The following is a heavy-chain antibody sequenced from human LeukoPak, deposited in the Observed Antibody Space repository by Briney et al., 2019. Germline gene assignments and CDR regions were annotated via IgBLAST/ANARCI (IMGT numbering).Heavy chain of an antibody. V-gene: IGHV4-34*01. CDR2: INHSGST. D-gene: IGHD3-22*01. Sequence: SETLSLTCAVYGGSFSGYYWSWIRQPPGKGLEWIGEINHSGSTNYNPSLKSRVTISVDTSKNQFSLKLSSVTAADTAVYYCARARWGSGYYYVKGNMDVWGKETTVTVSS. CDR1: GGSFSGYY. J-gene: IGHJ6*03. CDR3: ARARWGSGYYYVKGNMDV.